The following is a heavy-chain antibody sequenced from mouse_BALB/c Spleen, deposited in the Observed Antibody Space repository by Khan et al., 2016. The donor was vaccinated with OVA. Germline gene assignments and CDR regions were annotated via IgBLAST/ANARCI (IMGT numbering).Heavy chain of an antibody. CDR3: ARVAYYYYSERFAY. V-gene: IGHV5-6*01. Sequence: EVELVESGGDLVKPGGSLKLSCAGSGYTFSTYGMSWVRQTPDKRLEWVATISTSCHYTYYPDSVRGRFTISRDNAKNTLYLQMTSLKSEDTAMFYCARVAYYYYSERFAYWGQGTLLTVSA. CDR2: ISTSCHYT. D-gene: IGHD1-1*01. CDR1: GYTFSTYG. J-gene: IGHJ3*01.